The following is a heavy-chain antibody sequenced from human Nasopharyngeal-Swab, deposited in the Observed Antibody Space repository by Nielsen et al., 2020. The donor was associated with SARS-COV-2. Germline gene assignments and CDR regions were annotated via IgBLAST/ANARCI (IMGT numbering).Heavy chain of an antibody. CDR3: TREGFSSGRAPAFQQ. CDR2: ISFDDISS. V-gene: IGHV3-30-3*01. D-gene: IGHD3-10*01. J-gene: IGHJ4*02. CDR1: RFTLTTSV. Sequence: GESLKISCAVSRFTLTTSVLHWVRQAPGTGLEWVAGISFDDISSYYADSVKGRFTISRDISRNTLSLQMNSLGPEDTAVYYCTREGFSSGRAPAFQQWGQGTLVTVSS.